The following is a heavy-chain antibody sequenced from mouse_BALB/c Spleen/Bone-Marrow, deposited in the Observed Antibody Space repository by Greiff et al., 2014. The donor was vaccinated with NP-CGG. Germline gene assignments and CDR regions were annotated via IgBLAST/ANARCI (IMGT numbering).Heavy chain of an antibody. J-gene: IGHJ3*01. CDR2: SYPGDGTT. V-gene: IGHV1S33*01. CDR3: ARGCYFGNAFAY. Sequence: LKESGPELVKPGALVKISCKASGYTFTNFDISWVQQRPGQGLEWIGWSYPGDGTTKYTEKFKGKASLTTDKSSSTAYMQPNSLTSDNSAVYCCARGCYFGNAFAYWGQGTLVSVSA. CDR1: GYTFTNFD. D-gene: IGHD2-1*01.